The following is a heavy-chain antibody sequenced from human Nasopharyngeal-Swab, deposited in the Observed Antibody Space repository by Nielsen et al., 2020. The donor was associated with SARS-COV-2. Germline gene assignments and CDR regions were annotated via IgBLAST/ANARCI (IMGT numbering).Heavy chain of an antibody. V-gene: IGHV3-9*01. J-gene: IGHJ4*02. CDR2: ISWNGAGL. CDR3: AKAFPTDY. CDR1: GFNFGDYA. Sequence: GGSLRLSCAASGFNFGDYAMHWVRQAPGKGLEWVSGISWNGAGLGYADSVKGRFTISRDNAKNSLYLQMNSLRPEDTALYYCAKAFPTDYWGQGTLVTVSS.